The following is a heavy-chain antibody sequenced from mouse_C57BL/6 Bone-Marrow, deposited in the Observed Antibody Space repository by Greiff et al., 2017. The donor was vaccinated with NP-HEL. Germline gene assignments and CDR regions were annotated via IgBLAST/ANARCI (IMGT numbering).Heavy chain of an antibody. CDR2: IYPGDGDT. Sequence: VQLQQSGPELVKPGASVKISCKASGYAFSSSWMNWVKQRPGKGLVWIGRIYPGDGDTNYNGKFKGKATLTADKSSSTAYMQLSSLTSEDSAVYVWASTVVATDWFAYWGQGTLVTVSA. CDR1: GYAFSSSW. V-gene: IGHV1-82*01. CDR3: ASTVVATDWFAY. D-gene: IGHD1-1*01. J-gene: IGHJ3*01.